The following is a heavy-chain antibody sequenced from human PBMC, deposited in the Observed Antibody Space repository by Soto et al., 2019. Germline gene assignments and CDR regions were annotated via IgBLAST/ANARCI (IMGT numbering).Heavy chain of an antibody. J-gene: IGHJ5*02. D-gene: IGHD3-22*01. CDR2: LYWDDDK. V-gene: IGHV2-5*02. CDR1: GFSLTTRGVG. Sequence: QITLKESGPTLVKPTQTLTLTCTFSGFSLTTRGVGVGWIRQPPGKALECLALLYWDDDKRYSPSLQRRISSTNDTSKNQVVLTMTNVDHVDTATYYWAHIPNYYQDDWFDPLGQGTLVAVSS. CDR3: AHIPNYYQDDWFDP.